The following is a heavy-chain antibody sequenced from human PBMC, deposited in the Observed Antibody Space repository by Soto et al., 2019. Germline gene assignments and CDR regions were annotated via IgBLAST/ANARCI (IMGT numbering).Heavy chain of an antibody. CDR2: IYYSGST. Sequence: SETLSITCTVSGGSISSSGYYWGWIRQPPGKGLEWIGSIYYSGSTYYNPSLKSRVTISVDTSKNQFSLKLSSVTAADTAVYYCARLGDIVVVPAAWRYYYYYMDVWGKGTTVTVSS. CDR3: ARLGDIVVVPAAWRYYYYYMDV. V-gene: IGHV4-39*01. D-gene: IGHD2-2*01. CDR1: GGSISSSGYY. J-gene: IGHJ6*03.